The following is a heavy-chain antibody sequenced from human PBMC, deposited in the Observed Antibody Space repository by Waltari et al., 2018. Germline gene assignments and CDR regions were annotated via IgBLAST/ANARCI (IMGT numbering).Heavy chain of an antibody. CDR1: GGSISSYY. CDR2: IYYSGST. J-gene: IGHJ5*02. D-gene: IGHD3-10*01. V-gene: IGHV4-59*01. Sequence: QVQLQESGPGLVKPSETLSLTCTVSGGSISSYYWSWIRQPPGKGLEWIGYIYYSGSTNYNPSLKSRVTHSVDTSKNQFSLKLSSVTAADTAVYYCARDIFYGSGSYFPAWGQGTLVTVSS. CDR3: ARDIFYGSGSYFPA.